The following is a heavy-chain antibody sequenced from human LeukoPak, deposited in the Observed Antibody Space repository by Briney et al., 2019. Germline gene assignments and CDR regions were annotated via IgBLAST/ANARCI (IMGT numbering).Heavy chain of an antibody. Sequence: SGTLSLTCAVYGGSFSGYYWSWIRQPPGKGLEWIGEINHSGSTNYNPSLKSRVTISVDTSKNQFSLKLSSVTAADTAVYYCARGVLTADYYGSGSYGGYWGQGTLVTVSS. D-gene: IGHD3-10*01. CDR1: GGSFSGYY. J-gene: IGHJ4*02. CDR3: ARGVLTADYYGSGSYGGY. V-gene: IGHV4-34*01. CDR2: INHSGST.